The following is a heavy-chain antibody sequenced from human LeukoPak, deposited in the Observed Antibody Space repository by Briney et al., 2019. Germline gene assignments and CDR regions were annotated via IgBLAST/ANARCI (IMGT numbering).Heavy chain of an antibody. D-gene: IGHD4-17*01. J-gene: IGHJ3*02. V-gene: IGHV3-20*04. CDR3: ARGTTVSLPGAFDI. CDR2: INWNGGST. CDR1: GFTFGNYG. Sequence: GGSLRLSCAASGFTFGNYGMSWVRQAPGKGLEWVSGINWNGGSTGYADSVEGRFTISRDNAKNSQYLQMNSLRVEDTALYYCARGTTVSLPGAFDIWGQGTMVTVSS.